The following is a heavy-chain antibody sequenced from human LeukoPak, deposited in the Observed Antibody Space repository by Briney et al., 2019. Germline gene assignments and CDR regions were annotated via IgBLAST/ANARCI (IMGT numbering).Heavy chain of an antibody. Sequence: SETLSLTCSVSGGSISSSNYYWSWIRQPAGKGLEWIGRIYTSESTNYNPSLKSRVTISVDTSKNQFSLKVSSVTAADTAVYYCARTLYPWNFDYWGQGTLVTVSS. CDR3: ARTLYPWNFDY. D-gene: IGHD2-2*02. CDR2: IYTSEST. J-gene: IGHJ4*02. CDR1: GGSISSSNYY. V-gene: IGHV4-61*02.